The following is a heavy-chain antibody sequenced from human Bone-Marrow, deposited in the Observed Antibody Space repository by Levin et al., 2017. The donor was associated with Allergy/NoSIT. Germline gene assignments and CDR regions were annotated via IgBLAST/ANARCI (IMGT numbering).Heavy chain of an antibody. D-gene: IGHD5-12*01. V-gene: IGHV3-15*01. CDR2: IKSKSDGGTV. Sequence: AGGSLRLSCAASGIIFRDAWMSWVRHVSGKGLEWVGRIKSKSDGGTVDYGAPVKGRFTISRDDSKNTVYLQINSLKTEDTAVYYCTTEYSGYDYLDAFDIWGQGTMVTVSS. J-gene: IGHJ3*02. CDR1: GIIFRDAW. CDR3: TTEYSGYDYLDAFDI.